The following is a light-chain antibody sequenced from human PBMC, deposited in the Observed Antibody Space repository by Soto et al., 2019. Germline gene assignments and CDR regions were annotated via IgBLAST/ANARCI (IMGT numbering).Light chain of an antibody. J-gene: IGLJ2*01. CDR3: SSFSSTSTIV. CDR1: SSDVGGYDY. Sequence: QSVLTQPASVSGSPGQSITISCTGTSSDVGGYDYVSWYQLHPGKAPKLMVFEVSNRPSGVSSRFSGSKSGNTAYLTISGLQAEDEADYYCSSFSSTSTIVFGGGTKLTVL. V-gene: IGLV2-14*01. CDR2: EVS.